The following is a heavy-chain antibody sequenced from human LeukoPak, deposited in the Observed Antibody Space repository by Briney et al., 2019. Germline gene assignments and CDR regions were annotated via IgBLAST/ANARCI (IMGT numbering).Heavy chain of an antibody. CDR1: GGSISSYY. D-gene: IGHD2-2*01. CDR3: ARVHCSSTSCYEGNWFDP. J-gene: IGHJ5*02. CDR2: IYTSGST. V-gene: IGHV4-4*07. Sequence: SETLSLTCTVSGGSISSYYWSWIRQPAGKGLEWIGRIYTSGSTNYNPSLKSRVTMSVDTSKNQFSLKLSSVTAADTAVYYCARVHCSSTSCYEGNWFDPWGQGTPVTVSS.